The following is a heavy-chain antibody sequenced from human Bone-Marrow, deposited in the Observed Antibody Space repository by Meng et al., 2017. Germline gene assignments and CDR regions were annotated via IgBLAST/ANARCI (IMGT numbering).Heavy chain of an antibody. CDR3: ARGGWFPNVYFDY. D-gene: IGHD2-15*01. V-gene: IGHV4-30-4*01. CDR2: IYYSGST. CDR1: SGSISSDDYF. Sequence: QVQLQESGPGLVKPSQTLSLTCTVSSGSISSDDYFWTWIRQPPGKGLEWIGYIYYSGSTYYNPSLKSPLTISVDTSKNQFSLKLSSVTAADTAVYFCARGGWFPNVYFDYWGQGTLVTVSS. J-gene: IGHJ4*02.